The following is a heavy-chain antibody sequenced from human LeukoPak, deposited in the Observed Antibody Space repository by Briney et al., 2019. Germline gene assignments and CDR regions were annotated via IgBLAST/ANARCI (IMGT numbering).Heavy chain of an antibody. CDR2: ISAYNGNT. V-gene: IGHV1-18*01. CDR3: ARDTYFDTTPLDY. Sequence: ASVKVSCKASGHTFTSYGISWVRQAPGQGLEWMGCISAYNGNTNYAQKLQGRVTLTTDKSTTTAYMELRSLRSDDTAVYYCARDTYFDTTPLDYWGQGTLVTVSS. J-gene: IGHJ4*02. D-gene: IGHD3-22*01. CDR1: GHTFTSYG.